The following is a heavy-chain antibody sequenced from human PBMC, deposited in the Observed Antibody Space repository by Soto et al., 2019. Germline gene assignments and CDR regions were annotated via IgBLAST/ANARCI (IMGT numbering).Heavy chain of an antibody. CDR3: ARHYEEHSSGWYILDV. D-gene: IGHD6-19*01. V-gene: IGHV5-10-1*01. Sequence: PGESLKISCKGSGYSFTSYWISWVRQMPGKGLEWMGRIDPSDSYTNYSPSFQGHVTISADKSISTAYLQWSSLKASDTAMYYCARHYEEHSSGWYILDVWGQGTTVTVSS. CDR1: GYSFTSYW. CDR2: IDPSDSYT. J-gene: IGHJ6*02.